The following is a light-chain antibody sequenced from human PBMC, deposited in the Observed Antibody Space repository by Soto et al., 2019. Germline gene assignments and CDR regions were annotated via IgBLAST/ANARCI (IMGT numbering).Light chain of an antibody. CDR2: GAS. J-gene: IGKJ1*01. CDR3: QQSGSSTGT. V-gene: IGKV3-20*01. Sequence: PGERATLSCRASQAVSSSYLAWYQHKPGQAPRLLIYGASSRATGVPDRFSGSGSGTDFTLTITRLEPEDVAVYYCQQSGSSTGTFGQGTKVDIK. CDR1: QAVSSSY.